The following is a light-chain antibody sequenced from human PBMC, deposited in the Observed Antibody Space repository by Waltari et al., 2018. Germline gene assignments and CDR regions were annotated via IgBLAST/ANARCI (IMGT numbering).Light chain of an antibody. CDR2: LGS. J-gene: IGKJ1*01. V-gene: IGKV2-28*01. CDR1: QNLLHSNGYNY. Sequence: DAVMTQSPLSLPVTPGEPASISCRSSQNLLHSNGYNYLDWYLQKPGQSPQLLIYLGSNRASGVPDRFSGSGSGTDFTLKINRVEAEDVGVYYCMQALQTPKTFGQGTKVEIK. CDR3: MQALQTPKT.